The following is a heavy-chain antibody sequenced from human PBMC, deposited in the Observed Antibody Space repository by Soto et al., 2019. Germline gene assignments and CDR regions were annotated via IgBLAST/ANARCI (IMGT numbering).Heavy chain of an antibody. D-gene: IGHD3-22*01. Sequence: PGGSLRLSCAASGVTFDYYWMHWVRQAPGQGLVWVSHIHSDGSTTTYADSVKGRFTISRDNAKNTLYLQMNSLRDEDTAVYYCAREPRYYYDSSGYLDWFDPWGQGTLVTVSS. CDR3: AREPRYYYDSSGYLDWFDP. J-gene: IGHJ5*02. CDR1: GVTFDYYW. V-gene: IGHV3-74*01. CDR2: IHSDGSTT.